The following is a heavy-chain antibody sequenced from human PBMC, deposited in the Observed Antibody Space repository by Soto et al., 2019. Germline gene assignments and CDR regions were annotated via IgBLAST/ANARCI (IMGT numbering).Heavy chain of an antibody. CDR1: GGSISSGGYS. Sequence: PSETLSLTCAVSGGSISSGGYSWSWIRQPPGKGLEWIGYIYHSGSTYCNPSLKSRVTISVDRSKNQFSLKLSSVTAADTAVYYCARGQDYYDSSGYYFGYFDYWGQGTLVTVSS. CDR3: ARGQDYYDSSGYYFGYFDY. D-gene: IGHD3-22*01. J-gene: IGHJ4*02. CDR2: IYHSGST. V-gene: IGHV4-30-2*01.